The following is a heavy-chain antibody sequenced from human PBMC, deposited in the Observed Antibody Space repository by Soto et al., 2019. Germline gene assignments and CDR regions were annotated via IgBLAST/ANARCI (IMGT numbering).Heavy chain of an antibody. Sequence: QVQLGQSGAEVKKPGSSVKVSCKASGGTFSTYATSWVRHAPGQGLEWMGMIIPMFGTANYALKFQGRVTITADKSTSTAYMELSSLRSEDTAVYYCPRDAGASGYQLDSWGQGTLVTVSS. V-gene: IGHV1-69*06. D-gene: IGHD3-22*01. CDR1: GGTFSTYA. CDR2: IIPMFGTA. J-gene: IGHJ5*01. CDR3: PRDAGASGYQLDS.